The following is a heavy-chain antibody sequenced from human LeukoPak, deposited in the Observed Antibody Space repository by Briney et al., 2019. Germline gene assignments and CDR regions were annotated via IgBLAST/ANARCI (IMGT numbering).Heavy chain of an antibody. V-gene: IGHV3-53*01. CDR1: GFTVSSNS. CDR2: IYSDNT. D-gene: IGHD4/OR15-4a*01. Sequence: GGSLRLSCTVSGFTVSSNSMSWVRQAPGKGLEWVSFIYSDNTHYSDSVKGRFTISRDNSKNTLYLQMNSLRAEDTAVYYCARRAGAYSQPYDYWGQGTLVTVSS. CDR3: ARRAGAYSQPYDY. J-gene: IGHJ4*02.